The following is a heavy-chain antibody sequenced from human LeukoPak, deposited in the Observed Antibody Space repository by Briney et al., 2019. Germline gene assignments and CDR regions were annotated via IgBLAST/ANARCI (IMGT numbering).Heavy chain of an antibody. CDR1: GFTFSSYW. V-gene: IGHV3-7*01. CDR3: VSEGYNYYGMDV. CDR2: IKEDGSER. J-gene: IGHJ6*02. Sequence: GGSLRLSCAASGFTFSSYWMSWVRLAPGKGLEWVANIKEDGSERNYVDSVKGRFTISRDNAKNSLYLQMNSLRVADTAVYYCVSEGYNYYGMDVWGQGTTVTVSS.